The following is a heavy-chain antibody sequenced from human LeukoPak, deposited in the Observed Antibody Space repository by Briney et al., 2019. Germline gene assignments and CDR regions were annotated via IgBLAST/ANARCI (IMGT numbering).Heavy chain of an antibody. Sequence: GGSLRLSCAASGFTFCSYAMYWVRQAPGKGLVWVSRISRDERSTIYAASVKGRFTISRDIAKNTLYLQMNSLRAEDTAVYYCARAQMGAPTDYWGQGTLVTVSS. CDR2: ISRDERST. V-gene: IGHV3-74*01. CDR3: ARAQMGAPTDY. J-gene: IGHJ4*02. D-gene: IGHD1-26*01. CDR1: GFTFCSYA.